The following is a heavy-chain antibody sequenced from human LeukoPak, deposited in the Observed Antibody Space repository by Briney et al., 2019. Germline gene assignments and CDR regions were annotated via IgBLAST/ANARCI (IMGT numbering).Heavy chain of an antibody. CDR1: GYSFDTNW. Sequence: GESLKISCKGSGYSFDTNWIGWVRQMPGKGLEWMGIIYPGDSDTRYSPSFEGQVTISADKSITTAYLQWSSLEASGTAMYYCARGAHGSGFDIWGQGTMVTVSP. CDR2: IYPGDSDT. CDR3: ARGAHGSGFDI. D-gene: IGHD1-26*01. J-gene: IGHJ3*02. V-gene: IGHV5-51*01.